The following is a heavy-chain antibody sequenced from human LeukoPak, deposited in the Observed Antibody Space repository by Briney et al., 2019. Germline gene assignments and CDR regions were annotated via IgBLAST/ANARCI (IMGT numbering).Heavy chain of an antibody. V-gene: IGHV3-23*01. CDR3: GKDLEMYSSSWHDDAFDI. J-gene: IGHJ3*02. CDR2: TGSTGVST. Sequence: GGSLRLSCAASGFTFSSYAMNWVRQAPGKGLEWVSGTGSTGVSTFYADSVKGRFTVSRDNSKNTLSLQMNSLRAEDTAVYYCGKDLEMYSSSWHDDAFDIWGQGTMVTVSS. CDR1: GFTFSSYA. D-gene: IGHD6-13*01.